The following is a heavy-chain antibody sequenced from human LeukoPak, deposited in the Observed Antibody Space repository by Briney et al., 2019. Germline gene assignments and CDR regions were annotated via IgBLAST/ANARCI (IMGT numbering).Heavy chain of an antibody. CDR1: GFTFSSYA. D-gene: IGHD2/OR15-2a*01. Sequence: GGSLRLSCAASGFTFSSYAMTWVRQAPGKGLEWVSTISGSGANTYYADSVKGRFTISRDNSKDTLSLQMNSLRVEDTALYYCAKYSDSTGAHYFDYWGQGTLVTVSS. CDR2: ISGSGANT. V-gene: IGHV3-23*01. J-gene: IGHJ4*02. CDR3: AKYSDSTGAHYFDY.